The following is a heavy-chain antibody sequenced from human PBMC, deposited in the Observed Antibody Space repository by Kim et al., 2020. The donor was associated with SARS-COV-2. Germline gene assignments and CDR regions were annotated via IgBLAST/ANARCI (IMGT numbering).Heavy chain of an antibody. J-gene: IGHJ4*02. V-gene: IGHV4-59*01. CDR3: ARSSSQLFDY. CDR1: GGSISSYY. Sequence: SETLSLTCTVSGGSISSYYWSWIRQPPGKGLEWIGYIYYSGSTNYNPSLKSRVTISVDTSKNQFSLKLSSVTAADTAVYYCARSSSQLFDYWGQGTLVTV. CDR2: IYYSGST. D-gene: IGHD6-6*01.